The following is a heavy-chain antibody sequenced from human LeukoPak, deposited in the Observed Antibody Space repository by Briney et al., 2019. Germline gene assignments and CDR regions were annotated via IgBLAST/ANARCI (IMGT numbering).Heavy chain of an antibody. CDR3: ARGGITMVD. CDR1: GGPISSGSYY. V-gene: IGHV4-61*02. CDR2: IYTSGST. Sequence: SQTLSLTCTVSGGPISSGSYYWSWIRQPAGKGLEWIGRIYTSGSTNYNPSLKSRVTISVDTSKNQFSLKLTSVTAAATAVYYCARGGITMVDWGQGTLVTVSS. J-gene: IGHJ4*02. D-gene: IGHD3-10*01.